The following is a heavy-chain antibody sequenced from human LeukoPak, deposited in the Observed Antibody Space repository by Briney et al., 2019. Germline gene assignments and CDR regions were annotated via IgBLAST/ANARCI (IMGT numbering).Heavy chain of an antibody. CDR2: INPNSGGT. D-gene: IGHD3-3*01. J-gene: IGHJ5*02. V-gene: IGHV1-2*02. CDR3: ARAYPVLRFLEWLLYWFDP. Sequence: GASVKVSCKASGYTFTGYYMHWVRQAPGQGLEWMGWINPNSGGTNYAQKLQGRVTMTTDTSTSTAYMELRSLRSDDTAVYYCARAYPVLRFLEWLLYWFDPWGQGTLVTVSS. CDR1: GYTFTGYY.